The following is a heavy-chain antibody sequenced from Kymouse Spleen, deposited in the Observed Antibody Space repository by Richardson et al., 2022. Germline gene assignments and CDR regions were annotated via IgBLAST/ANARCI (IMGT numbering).Heavy chain of an antibody. CDR1: GGSISSSSYY. CDR3: ARGDWGYIGYYYYGMDV. Sequence: QLQLQESGPGLVKPSETLSLTCTVSGGSISSSSYYWGWIRQPPGKGLEWIGSIYYSGSTYYNPSLKSRVTISVDTSKNQFSLKLSSVTAADTAVYYCARGDWGYIGYYYYGMDVWGQGTTVTVSS. J-gene: IGHJ6*02. V-gene: IGHV4-39*01. CDR2: IYYSGST. D-gene: IGHD7-27*02.